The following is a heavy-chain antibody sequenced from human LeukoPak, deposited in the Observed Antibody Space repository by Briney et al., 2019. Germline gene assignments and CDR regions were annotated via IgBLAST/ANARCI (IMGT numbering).Heavy chain of an antibody. V-gene: IGHV3-30*03. CDR2: ISYDGSNK. D-gene: IGHD3-22*01. CDR3: ARDLGPGPISGYRRGRFYHAMDV. CDR1: GFTFSSYG. Sequence: PGRSLRLSCAASGFTFSSYGMHWVRQAPGKGLEWVAVISYDGSNKYYADSVKDRFTISRDNSKNTLYLQMNSLRAEDTAVYYCARDLGPGPISGYRRGRFYHAMDVWGQGTTVTVSS. J-gene: IGHJ6*02.